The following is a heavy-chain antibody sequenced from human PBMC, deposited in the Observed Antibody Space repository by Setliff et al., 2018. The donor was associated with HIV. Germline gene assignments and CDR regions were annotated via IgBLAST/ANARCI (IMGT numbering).Heavy chain of an antibody. V-gene: IGHV1-69*05. CDR2: IIPLIGFV. Sequence: ASVKVSCKAYAGTFNNYAISWVRQAPGKGLEWLGVIIPLIGFVKYAQMFQGRATITTDASTTTVYLELSSLKSDDTAVYYCTRGHRDGRNHREEDSWGQGTLVPVSS. J-gene: IGHJ4*02. CDR1: AGTFNNYA. D-gene: IGHD1-26*01. CDR3: TRGHRDGRNHREEDS.